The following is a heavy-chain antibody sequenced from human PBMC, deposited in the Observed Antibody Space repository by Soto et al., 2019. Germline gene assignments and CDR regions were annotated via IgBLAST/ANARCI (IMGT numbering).Heavy chain of an antibody. Sequence: ASVKVSCKVSGYTLTELSMHWVRQAPGKGLEWMGGFDPEDGETIYAQKFQGRVTMTEDTSTDTAYMELSSLRSEDTAVYYCATEKHYYGSGSYPYNWLDPWGQGTLVTVSS. CDR1: GYTLTELS. V-gene: IGHV1-24*01. CDR3: ATEKHYYGSGSYPYNWLDP. J-gene: IGHJ5*02. D-gene: IGHD3-10*01. CDR2: FDPEDGET.